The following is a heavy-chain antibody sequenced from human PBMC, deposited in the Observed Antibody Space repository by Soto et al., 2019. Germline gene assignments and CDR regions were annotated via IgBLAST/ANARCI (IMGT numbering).Heavy chain of an antibody. V-gene: IGHV3-15*07. CDR2: IKSKNDGATA. D-gene: IGHD6-13*01. CDR1: GFTFNNAW. CDR3: TTHLCSTYKGIDS. J-gene: IGHJ4*02. Sequence: EVQLVESGGGLVEPGGSLRLSCTASGFTFNNAWMNWVRQAPGKGLEWVGRIKSKNDGATAHYAAPVKGRFTISRDDSKNTLYLQMNSLKTEDTAVFYCTTHLCSTYKGIDSWGQGTLVTVAS.